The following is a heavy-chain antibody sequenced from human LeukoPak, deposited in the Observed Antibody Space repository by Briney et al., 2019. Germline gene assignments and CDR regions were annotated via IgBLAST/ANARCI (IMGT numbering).Heavy chain of an antibody. Sequence: ASVKVSCKASGYTFTSYYMHWVRQAPGQGLEWMGIINPSGSSTSYAQKFQGRVTMTRDTSTSTVYMELSSLRSEDTAVYYCAREYCSGGSCYPLHPYFDYWGQGTLVTVSS. CDR3: AREYCSGGSCYPLHPYFDY. J-gene: IGHJ4*02. CDR1: GYTFTSYY. CDR2: INPSGSST. V-gene: IGHV1-46*03. D-gene: IGHD2-15*01.